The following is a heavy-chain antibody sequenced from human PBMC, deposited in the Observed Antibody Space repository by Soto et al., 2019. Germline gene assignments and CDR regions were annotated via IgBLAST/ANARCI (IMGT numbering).Heavy chain of an antibody. CDR2: INHSGST. J-gene: IGHJ5*02. CDR1: GGSFSGYY. D-gene: IGHD3-22*01. V-gene: IGHV4-34*01. CDR3: ARGRLTMIVVVIPWFDP. Sequence: PSETLSLTCAVYGGSFSGYYWSWIRQPPGKGLEWIGEINHSGSTNYNPSPKSRVTISVDTSKNQFSLKLSSVTAADTAVYYCARGRLTMIVVVIPWFDPWGQGTLVTVSS.